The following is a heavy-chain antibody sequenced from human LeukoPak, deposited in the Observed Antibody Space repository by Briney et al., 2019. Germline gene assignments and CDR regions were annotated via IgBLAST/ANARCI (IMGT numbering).Heavy chain of an antibody. Sequence: GGSLRLSCAASGFTFSSYWMSWVRQAPGKGLEWVANIKQDGSQKYYVDSVKGRFTISRDNAKNSLYLQMNSLRAEDTAMYYCTCPSASGPNWGQGTLVTVSS. D-gene: IGHD6-13*01. V-gene: IGHV3-7*03. CDR1: GFTFSSYW. CDR2: IKQDGSQK. CDR3: TCPSASGPN. J-gene: IGHJ4*02.